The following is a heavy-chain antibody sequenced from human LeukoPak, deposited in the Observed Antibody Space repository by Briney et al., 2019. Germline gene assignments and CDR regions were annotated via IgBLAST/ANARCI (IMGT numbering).Heavy chain of an antibody. V-gene: IGHV3-33*01. D-gene: IGHD6-19*01. Sequence: PGMSLRLSCAASGFTFSSYGMHWVRQAPGKGLEWVAVIWYDGSNKYYADSVKGRFTISRDNSKNTLYLQMNSLRAEDTAVYYCARSAYSSGWTPPLDYWGQGTLVTVSS. CDR3: ARSAYSSGWTPPLDY. CDR2: IWYDGSNK. J-gene: IGHJ4*02. CDR1: GFTFSSYG.